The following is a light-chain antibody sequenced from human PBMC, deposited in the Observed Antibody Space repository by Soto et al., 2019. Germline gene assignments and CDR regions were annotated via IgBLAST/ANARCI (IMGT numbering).Light chain of an antibody. CDR3: QQYGSSRT. CDR2: GAS. V-gene: IGKV3-20*01. CDR1: QSVSSSY. Sequence: EIVLTQSPGTLSLSPGERATLSCRASQSVSSSYLAWYQQEPGQAPRLLIYGASSRATGIPDRFSGSGSGTDFTLTISRLEPEDFAVYYCQQYGSSRTFGKGTKVDI. J-gene: IGKJ1*01.